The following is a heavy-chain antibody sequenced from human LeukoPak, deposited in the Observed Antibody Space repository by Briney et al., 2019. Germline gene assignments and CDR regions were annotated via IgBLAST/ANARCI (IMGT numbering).Heavy chain of an antibody. CDR2: IYYSGTA. CDR1: GGSITSSSYY. CDR3: ARVARFDYSSGWYDY. Sequence: PSETLSLTCTVSGGSITSSSYYWGWIRQPPGKGLEWIGNIYYSGTAYYNPSLKSRVTMSVDTSKNQFSLELSSVSAADTAVYYCARVARFDYSSGWYDYWGQGTLVTVSS. V-gene: IGHV4-39*07. J-gene: IGHJ4*02. D-gene: IGHD6-19*01.